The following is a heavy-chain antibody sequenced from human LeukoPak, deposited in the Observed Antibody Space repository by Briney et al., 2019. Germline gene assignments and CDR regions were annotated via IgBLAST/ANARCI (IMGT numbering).Heavy chain of an antibody. J-gene: IGHJ4*02. CDR3: ARPHYGASDY. Sequence: GESLKISCTASGYTFTNNWIGWVRQMPGKGLEWMGLIYPHDSHIRYSPSFQGQVTISADKSISTAYLQWSSLKASDTGMYYCARPHYGASDYCGQGTLVTVSS. V-gene: IGHV5-51*01. CDR2: IYPHDSHI. D-gene: IGHD4/OR15-4a*01. CDR1: GYTFTNNW.